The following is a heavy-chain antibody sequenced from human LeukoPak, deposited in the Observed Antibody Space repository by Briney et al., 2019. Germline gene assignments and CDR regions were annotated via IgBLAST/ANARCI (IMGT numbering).Heavy chain of an antibody. Sequence: GGSLRLFCAASGFTFSSYAMSWVRQAPGKGLEWVSAISGSGGSTYYADSVKGRFTISRDNSKNTLYLQMNSLRAEDTAVYYCARSPRSRGRPRYYYGMDVWGQGTRSPSP. D-gene: IGHD3-22*01. CDR1: GFTFSSYA. J-gene: IGHJ6*02. CDR3: ARSPRSRGRPRYYYGMDV. CDR2: ISGSGGST. V-gene: IGHV3-23*01.